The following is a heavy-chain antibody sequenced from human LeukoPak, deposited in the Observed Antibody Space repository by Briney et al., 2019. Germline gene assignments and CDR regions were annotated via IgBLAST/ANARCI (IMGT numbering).Heavy chain of an antibody. Sequence: GASVKVSCKASGYTFTSNGISWVRQAPAQGLEGMGWISAYNGNTNYAQKVQGRVTMTTDTSTSTGYMELRSLRSDDTAVYYCARVAATIYWYYGMDVWGQGTTVTVPS. J-gene: IGHJ6*02. V-gene: IGHV1-18*01. CDR1: GYTFTSNG. D-gene: IGHD6-13*01. CDR2: ISAYNGNT. CDR3: ARVAATIYWYYGMDV.